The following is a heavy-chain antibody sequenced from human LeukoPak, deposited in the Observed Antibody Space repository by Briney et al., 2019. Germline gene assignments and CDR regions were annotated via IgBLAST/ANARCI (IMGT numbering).Heavy chain of an antibody. CDR3: ARGLKYSTGWYYFDY. CDR1: AFTVSNNY. Sequence: GGSLRLSCAASAFTVSNNYMSWVRQAPGKGLEWVSLIYSGWSTYYADYVKGRFTISRDNSKHTLYLQINSLRAEDTAVYYCARGLKYSTGWYYFDYWGQGTLVTVSS. CDR2: IYSGWST. V-gene: IGHV3-53*01. D-gene: IGHD6-19*01. J-gene: IGHJ4*02.